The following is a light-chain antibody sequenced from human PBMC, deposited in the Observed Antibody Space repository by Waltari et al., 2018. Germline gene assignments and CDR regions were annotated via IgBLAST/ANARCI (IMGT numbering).Light chain of an antibody. CDR2: GVN. CDR1: SSDIGRYNV. J-gene: IGLJ3*02. V-gene: IGLV2-23*02. CDR3: SSYAGSVV. Sequence: QSALTQPASVSGSRGQSITISCTGISSDIGRYNVVSWYQHHPGKAPKLLIYGVNNRPSGVSNRFSGSKSGNTASLTISGLQAEDEADYYCSSYAGSVVFGGGTKLTVL.